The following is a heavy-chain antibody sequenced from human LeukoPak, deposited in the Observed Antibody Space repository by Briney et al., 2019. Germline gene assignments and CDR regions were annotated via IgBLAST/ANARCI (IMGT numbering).Heavy chain of an antibody. V-gene: IGHV4-39*07. Sequence: PSETLSLTCTVSGGSISSSSYYWGWIRQPPGTGLEWIGSIYYSGSTYYNPSLKSRVTISVDTSKTQFSLKLSSVTAADTAVYYCARAVQWLVSWFDPWGQGTLVTVSS. J-gene: IGHJ5*02. CDR3: ARAVQWLVSWFDP. CDR1: GGSISSSSYY. D-gene: IGHD6-19*01. CDR2: IYYSGST.